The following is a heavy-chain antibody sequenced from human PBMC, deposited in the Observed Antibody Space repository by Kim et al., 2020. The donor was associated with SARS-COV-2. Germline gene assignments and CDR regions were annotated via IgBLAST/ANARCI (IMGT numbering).Heavy chain of an antibody. CDR3: ARQESTRFYVDLGLFDY. Sequence: SETLSLTCTVSGGSISSSSYYWGWIRQPPGKGLEWIGSIYYSGSTYYNPSLKSRVTISVDTSKNQFSLKLSSVTAADTAVYYCARQESTRFYVDLGLFDYWGQGTLVTVSS. D-gene: IGHD2-2*01. V-gene: IGHV4-39*01. CDR2: IYYSGST. J-gene: IGHJ4*02. CDR1: GGSISSSSYY.